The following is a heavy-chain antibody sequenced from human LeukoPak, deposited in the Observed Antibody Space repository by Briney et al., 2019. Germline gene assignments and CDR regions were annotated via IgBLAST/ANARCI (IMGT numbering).Heavy chain of an antibody. D-gene: IGHD1-14*01. V-gene: IGHV4-59*01. CDR2: IYYSGTI. CDR3: ARLRACFYPEMDY. CDR1: AVSIPGNY. Sequence: SETLSLTCSVSAVSIPGNYWGWLRQPPGKGLEWIGHIYYSGTIKYNPSLKSRVTISVDVPNNQFYLNLKSVTAADTAVYYCARLRACFYPEMDYWAQGTLVTVSS. J-gene: IGHJ4*02.